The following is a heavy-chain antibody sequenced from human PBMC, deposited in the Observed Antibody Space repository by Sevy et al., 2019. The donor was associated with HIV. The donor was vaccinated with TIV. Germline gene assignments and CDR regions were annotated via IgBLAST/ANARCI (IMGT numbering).Heavy chain of an antibody. D-gene: IGHD2-8*01. CDR1: GFAFYDYS. V-gene: IGHV3-23*01. CDR3: AREGCTRPHDY. Sequence: GGSLRLSCAASGFAFYDYSMSWIRQAPGKGLEWVATLSFGCGKINYADSVKGRFTISRDNSKISFYLQMDNLRVEDTALYYGAREGCTRPHDYWGQGTRVTVSS. CDR2: LSFGCGKI. J-gene: IGHJ4*02.